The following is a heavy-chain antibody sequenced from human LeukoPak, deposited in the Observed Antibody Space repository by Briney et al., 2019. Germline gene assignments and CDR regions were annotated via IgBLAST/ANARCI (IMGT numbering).Heavy chain of an antibody. CDR3: TTDFPNY. Sequence: GGSLRLSCEASGFTFSDTWMSWVRQAPGKGLEWVGRVKVKTDGGTTDYAAPVNGRFTISRDDSQNTLYMQMTSLKTEDTAVYYCTTDFPNYWGQGTLVTVSS. V-gene: IGHV3-15*01. D-gene: IGHD2/OR15-2a*01. J-gene: IGHJ4*02. CDR1: GFTFSDTW. CDR2: VKVKTDGGTT.